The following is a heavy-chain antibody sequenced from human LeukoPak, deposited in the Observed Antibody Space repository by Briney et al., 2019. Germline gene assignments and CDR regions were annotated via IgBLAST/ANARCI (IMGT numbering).Heavy chain of an antibody. CDR3: ARLVTMIVVV. CDR2: IYYSGST. V-gene: IGHV4-38-2*01. J-gene: IGHJ4*02. Sequence: PSETLSLTCAVSGYSIISGYYWGWIRQPPGKGLEWIGSIYYSGSTYYNPSLKSRVTISVDTSKNQFSLKLSSVTAADTAVYYCARLVTMIVVVWGQGTLVTVSS. CDR1: GYSIISGYY. D-gene: IGHD3-22*01.